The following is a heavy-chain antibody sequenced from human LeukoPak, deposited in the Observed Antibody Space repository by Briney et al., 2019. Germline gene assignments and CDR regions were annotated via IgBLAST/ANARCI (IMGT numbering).Heavy chain of an antibody. J-gene: IGHJ6*04. V-gene: IGHV3-11*06. CDR1: GFTFSDYY. D-gene: IGHD6-19*01. Sequence: GGSLRLSCAASGFTFSDYYMSWIRQAPGKGLEWVSYISSSSSYTNYADSVKGRFTISRDNAKNSLYLQMNSLRAEDTAVYYCARGGKQWLVRYYYYGMDVWGKGTTVTVSS. CDR2: ISSSSSYT. CDR3: ARGGKQWLVRYYYYGMDV.